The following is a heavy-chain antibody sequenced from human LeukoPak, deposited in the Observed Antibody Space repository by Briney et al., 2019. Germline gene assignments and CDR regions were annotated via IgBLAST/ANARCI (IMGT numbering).Heavy chain of an antibody. CDR2: ITHTGST. Sequence: SETLSLTCAVYGRSFTGYYWSWVRQPPGRGLEWIGEITHTGSTNYNPSLKSRVSISVDTSKIQFSLKVTSVTAADTAVYYRASTYSSGWYGGDYWGQGTLVTVSS. D-gene: IGHD6-19*01. J-gene: IGHJ4*02. CDR3: ASTYSSGWYGGDY. CDR1: GRSFTGYY. V-gene: IGHV4-34*01.